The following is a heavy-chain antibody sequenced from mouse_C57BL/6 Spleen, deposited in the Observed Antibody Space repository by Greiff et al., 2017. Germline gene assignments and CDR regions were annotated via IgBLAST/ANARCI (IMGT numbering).Heavy chain of an antibody. Sequence: QVQLQQSGAELVRPGASVKLSCKASGYTFTDYYINWVKQRPGQGLEWIARIYPGSGNTYYNEKFKGKATLTAEKSSSTAYMQLSSLTSEDSAVYFCARAGGNYKGYYFDYWGQGTTLTVAS. V-gene: IGHV1-76*01. D-gene: IGHD2-1*01. CDR2: IYPGSGNT. CDR1: GYTFTDYY. J-gene: IGHJ2*01. CDR3: ARAGGNYKGYYFDY.